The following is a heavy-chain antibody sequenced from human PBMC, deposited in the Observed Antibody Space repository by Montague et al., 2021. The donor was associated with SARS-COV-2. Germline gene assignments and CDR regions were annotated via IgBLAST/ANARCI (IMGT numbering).Heavy chain of an antibody. CDR1: GGSISSGGYS. D-gene: IGHD5-18*01. CDR3: ARREYSYGWGD. V-gene: IGHV4-39*01. CDR2: VDYSGNT. Sequence: SETLSLTCAVSGGSISSGGYSWNWICQSPGKGLEWIASVDYSGNTYYSPSLKSRLTISVDTSKNQFSLKLNSVTAADTALYYCARREYSYGWGDWGQGTLVTVSS. J-gene: IGHJ4*02.